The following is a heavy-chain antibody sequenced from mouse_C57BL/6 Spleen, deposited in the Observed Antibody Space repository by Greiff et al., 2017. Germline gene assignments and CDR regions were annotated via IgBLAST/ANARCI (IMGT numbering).Heavy chain of an antibody. Sequence: EVQLQQSGPELVKPGASVKISCKASGYTFTDYYMNWVKQSHGKSLEWIGDINPNNGGTSYNQKFKGKATLTVDKSSSTAYMELRSLTSEDSAVYYCARRDYGSSPDYFDYWGQGTTLTVSS. CDR2: INPNNGGT. J-gene: IGHJ2*01. CDR3: ARRDYGSSPDYFDY. D-gene: IGHD1-1*01. CDR1: GYTFTDYY. V-gene: IGHV1-26*01.